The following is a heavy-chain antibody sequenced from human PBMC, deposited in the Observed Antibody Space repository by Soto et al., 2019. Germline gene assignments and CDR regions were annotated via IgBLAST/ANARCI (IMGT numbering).Heavy chain of an antibody. CDR1: GGSSSSYY. CDR3: ARQIEMYYYGSGSSDAFDI. D-gene: IGHD3-10*01. Sequence: LQPLSLTCTVSGGSSSSYYWSWIRQPPGKGLEWIGYIYYSGSTNYNPSLKSRVTISVDTSKNQFSLKLSSVTAADTAVYYCARQIEMYYYGSGSSDAFDIWGQGTMVTGSS. V-gene: IGHV4-59*08. J-gene: IGHJ3*02. CDR2: IYYSGST.